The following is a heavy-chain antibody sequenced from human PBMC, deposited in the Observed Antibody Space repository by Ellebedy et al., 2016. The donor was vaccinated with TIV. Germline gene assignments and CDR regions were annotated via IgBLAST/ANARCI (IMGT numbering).Heavy chain of an antibody. CDR1: GGSISSSSYY. CDR2: IYYSGST. J-gene: IGHJ4*02. CDR3: ARGAAGTGRPTN. Sequence: MPSETLSLPCTVSGGSISSSSYYWGWIRQPPGKGLEWIGSIYYSGSTYYNPSLKSRVTISVDTSKNPFSLKLSSVTAADTAVYYCARGAAGTGRPTNWGQGTLVTVSS. V-gene: IGHV4-39*01. D-gene: IGHD6-19*01.